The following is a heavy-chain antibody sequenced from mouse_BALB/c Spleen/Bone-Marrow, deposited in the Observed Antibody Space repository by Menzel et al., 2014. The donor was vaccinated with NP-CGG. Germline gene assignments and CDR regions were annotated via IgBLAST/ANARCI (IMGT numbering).Heavy chain of an antibody. CDR3: ARSGDSSGYGFAY. CDR1: GYTFTSYD. CDR2: IYPGDGST. Sequence: SGPELVKPGALVKISCKASGYTFTSYDINWVKQRPGQGLEWIGWIYPGDGSTKYNEKFKGKATLTADKSSSTAYMQRSSLTSENSAVYFCARSGDSSGYGFAYWGQGTLVTVSA. J-gene: IGHJ3*01. D-gene: IGHD3-2*01. V-gene: IGHV1S33*01.